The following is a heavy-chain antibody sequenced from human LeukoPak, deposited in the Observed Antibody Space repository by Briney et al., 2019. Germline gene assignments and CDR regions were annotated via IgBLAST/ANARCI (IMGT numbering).Heavy chain of an antibody. CDR3: ARVTLHYYDSSGYSFDAFDI. D-gene: IGHD3-22*01. Sequence: ASVKVSCKVSGYTLTELSMHWVRQAPGKGLEWMGGFDPEDGETIYAQKFQGRVTITADESTSTAYMELSSLRSEDTAVYYCARVTLHYYDSSGYSFDAFDIWGQGTMVTVSS. CDR2: FDPEDGET. J-gene: IGHJ3*02. CDR1: GYTLTELS. V-gene: IGHV1-24*01.